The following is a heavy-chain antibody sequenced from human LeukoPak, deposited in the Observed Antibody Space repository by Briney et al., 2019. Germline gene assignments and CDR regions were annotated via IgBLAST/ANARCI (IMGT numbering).Heavy chain of an antibody. J-gene: IGHJ3*02. CDR2: IYYSGST. CDR3: ARSYDSSGYYRVGAFDI. CDR1: GGSISSYY. D-gene: IGHD3-22*01. Sequence: PSETLSLTCTVSGGSISSYYWSWIRQPPGKGLEWIGYIYYSGSTNYNPSLKSRVTISVDMSKNQFSLKLSSVTAADTAVYYCARSYDSSGYYRVGAFDIWGQGTMVTVSS. V-gene: IGHV4-59*08.